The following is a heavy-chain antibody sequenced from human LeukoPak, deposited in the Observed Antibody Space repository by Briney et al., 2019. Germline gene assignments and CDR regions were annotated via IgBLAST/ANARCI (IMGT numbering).Heavy chain of an antibody. D-gene: IGHD3-9*01. V-gene: IGHV3-53*01. CDR1: GFTVSSNF. CDR2: LYSGGTT. J-gene: IGHJ4*02. CDR3: ARDSDPSKYYDILTGYYTKGYYFDY. Sequence: PGGSLRLSCAVSGFTVSSNFLNWVRQAPGKGLEWVSVLYSGGTTFYADSVKGRFTISRDNAKNSLYLQMNSLRDEDTAVYYCARDSDPSKYYDILTGYYTKGYYFDYWGQGTLVTVSS.